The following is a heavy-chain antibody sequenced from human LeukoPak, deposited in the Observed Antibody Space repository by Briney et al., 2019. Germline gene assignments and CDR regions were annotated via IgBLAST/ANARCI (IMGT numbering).Heavy chain of an antibody. CDR1: GGSFSGYY. J-gene: IGHJ6*02. D-gene: IGHD3-9*01. CDR2: INHSGST. V-gene: IGHV4-34*01. Sequence: SETLSLTCAVYGGSFSGYYWSWIRQPSGKGLEWIGEINHSGSTNYNPSLKSRVTISVDTSKNQFSLKLSSVTAADTAVYYCARGLRYFDWLSNNGMDVWGQGTTVTVSS. CDR3: ARGLRYFDWLSNNGMDV.